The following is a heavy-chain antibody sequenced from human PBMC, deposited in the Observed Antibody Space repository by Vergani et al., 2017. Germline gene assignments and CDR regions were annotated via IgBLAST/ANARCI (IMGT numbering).Heavy chain of an antibody. V-gene: IGHV1-24*01. D-gene: IGHD2-15*01. CDR2: FDPEDGET. J-gene: IGHJ6*02. CDR1: GYTLTELC. CDR3: ATARLVVVAATPNYYYGMDV. Sequence: QVQLVQSGAEVKKPGASVKVSCKVSGYTLTELCMHWVRQAPGKGLEWMGGFDPEDGETIYAQKFQGRVTMTEDTSTDTAYMELSSLRSEDTAVYYCATARLVVVAATPNYYYGMDVWGQGTTVTVSS.